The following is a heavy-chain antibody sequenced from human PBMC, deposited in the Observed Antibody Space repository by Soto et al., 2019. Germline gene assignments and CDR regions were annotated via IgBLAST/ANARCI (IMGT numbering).Heavy chain of an antibody. V-gene: IGHV1-18*01. Sequence: QVQLVQSGAEVKKPGASVKVSCKASGYTFTSYGISWVRQAPGQGLEWMGWISGYNGNTNCAQKLQGRVTMTTDTVASTASIELRRLISDDTAGYYCARNSTPANYWGQGPLVTVSS. D-gene: IGHD2-21*01. CDR2: ISGYNGNT. CDR3: ARNSTPANY. J-gene: IGHJ4*02. CDR1: GYTFTSYG.